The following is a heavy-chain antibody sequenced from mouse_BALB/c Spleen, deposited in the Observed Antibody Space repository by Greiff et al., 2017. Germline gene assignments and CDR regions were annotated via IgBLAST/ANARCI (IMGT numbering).Heavy chain of an antibody. V-gene: IGHV1-77*01. J-gene: IGHJ4*01. D-gene: IGHD1-1*01. CDR1: GYTFTDYV. CDR3: ARGGYYGRAMDY. Sequence: QVQLKQSGPELVKPGASVKMSCKASGYTFTDYVISWVKQRTGQGLEWIGEIYPGSGSTYYNEKFKGKATLTADKSSNTAYMQLSSLTSEDSAVYFCARGGYYGRAMDYWGQGTSVTVSS. CDR2: IYPGSGST.